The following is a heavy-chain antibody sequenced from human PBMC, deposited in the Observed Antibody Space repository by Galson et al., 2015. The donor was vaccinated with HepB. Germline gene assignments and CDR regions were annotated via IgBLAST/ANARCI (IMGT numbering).Heavy chain of an antibody. Sequence: CAISGDSVSSNSAAWNWIRQSPSRGLEWLGRTYYRSNWYSDYAMSVRGRITINPDTSKNQFSLQLNSVTPEDTAVYYCAKESPVAGSESWFDPWGQGTLVTVSS. CDR1: GDSVSSNSAA. J-gene: IGHJ5*02. CDR3: AKESPVAGSESWFDP. CDR2: TYYRSNWYS. D-gene: IGHD6-19*01. V-gene: IGHV6-1*01.